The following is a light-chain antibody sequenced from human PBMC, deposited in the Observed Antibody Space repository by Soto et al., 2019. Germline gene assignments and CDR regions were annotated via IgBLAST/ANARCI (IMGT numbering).Light chain of an antibody. CDR1: QSVSNN. V-gene: IGKV3-15*01. Sequence: DIVMTQSPATLSVSPGERVTLSCRASQSVSNNLAWYQQKPGQAPRLLIYGASTRATGIPARFSGSGSGTEFTLTISSLQSEAFAVYYCQQYNNWPRTFGQGTKVEIK. CDR2: GAS. CDR3: QQYNNWPRT. J-gene: IGKJ1*01.